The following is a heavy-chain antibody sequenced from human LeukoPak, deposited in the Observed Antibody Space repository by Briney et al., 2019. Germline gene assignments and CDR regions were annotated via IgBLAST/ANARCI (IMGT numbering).Heavy chain of an antibody. V-gene: IGHV3-20*04. CDR1: GFSLDEHG. J-gene: IGHJ4*02. Sequence: GGSLRLSCTASGFSLDEHGMSWVRQVPGKGLEWVSGINWRGGSTVYADPLRGRFTISRDNAKNSLYLQMDSLRAEDTALYYCARAPITSPFYFDFWGQGTLVTVSS. CDR2: INWRGGST. CDR3: ARAPITSPFYFDF. D-gene: IGHD2-2*01.